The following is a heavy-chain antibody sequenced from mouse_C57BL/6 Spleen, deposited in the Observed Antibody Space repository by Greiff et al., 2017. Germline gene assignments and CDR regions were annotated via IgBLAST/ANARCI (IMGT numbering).Heavy chain of an antibody. D-gene: IGHD3-1*01. CDR3: ARQGLTGYWYFDV. CDR2: ISSGSSTI. CDR1: GFTFSDYG. Sequence: EVKLVESGGGLVKPGGSLKLSCAASGFTFSDYGMHWVRQAPEKGLEWVAYISSGSSTIYYADTVKGRFTISRDNAKNTLFLQMTSLRSEDTAMYYCARQGLTGYWYFDVWGTGTTVTVSS. V-gene: IGHV5-17*01. J-gene: IGHJ1*03.